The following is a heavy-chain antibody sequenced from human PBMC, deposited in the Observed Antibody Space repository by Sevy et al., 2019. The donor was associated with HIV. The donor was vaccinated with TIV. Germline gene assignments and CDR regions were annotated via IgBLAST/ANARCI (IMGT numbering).Heavy chain of an antibody. CDR3: AKDFTGYNGMDV. V-gene: IGHV3-30*18. CDR1: GITFSTSG. Sequence: GGSLRLSCVVSGITFSTSGMHWVRQAPGKGLEWVAVISYHGREKFYADSVKGRATISRDNSKNVLYLQMISLRAEDTAGYYCAKDFTGYNGMDVWGQGTMVTVSS. J-gene: IGHJ6*02. D-gene: IGHD3-9*01. CDR2: ISYHGREK.